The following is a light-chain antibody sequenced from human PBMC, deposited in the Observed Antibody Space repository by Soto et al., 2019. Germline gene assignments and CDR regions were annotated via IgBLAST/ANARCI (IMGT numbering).Light chain of an antibody. CDR2: KAS. CDR3: QHYNSYSEA. Sequence: DIHMTQSPSTLSGSVGDRVTITCRASQTISSWLAWYQQKPGKAPKLLIYKASTLKSGVPSRFSGSGSGTEFTLTISSLQLDDFATYYCQHYNSYSEAFGQGTKVDIK. J-gene: IGKJ1*01. V-gene: IGKV1-5*03. CDR1: QTISSW.